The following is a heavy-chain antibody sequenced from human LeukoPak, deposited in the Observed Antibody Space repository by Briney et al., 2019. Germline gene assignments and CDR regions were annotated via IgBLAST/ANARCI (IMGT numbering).Heavy chain of an antibody. CDR3: ARVVPGTGFFY. CDR2: TNWNGGST. V-gene: IGHV3-20*04. D-gene: IGHD2-8*02. CDR1: GFTFDDYG. Sequence: GGSLRLSCVASGFTFDDYGMGWVRQVPGKGLEWVSGTNWNGGSTGYADSVKGRFTISRDNAKNSLYLQMNSLRAEDTAVYYCARVVPGTGFFYWGQGTLVTVSS. J-gene: IGHJ4*02.